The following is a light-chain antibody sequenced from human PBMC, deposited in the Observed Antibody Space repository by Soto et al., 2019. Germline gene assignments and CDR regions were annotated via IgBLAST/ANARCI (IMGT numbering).Light chain of an antibody. V-gene: IGKV3-11*01. J-gene: IGKJ1*01. Sequence: EIVLTQSPGTLSLSPGERATLSCRASQSVSSYLAWYHHKPGQAPRLLIYDASTRATGISARFSGSRSGTDFTLTISSLEPEDFAVYYCQQRSNWPVTFGQGTKVEVK. CDR2: DAS. CDR3: QQRSNWPVT. CDR1: QSVSSY.